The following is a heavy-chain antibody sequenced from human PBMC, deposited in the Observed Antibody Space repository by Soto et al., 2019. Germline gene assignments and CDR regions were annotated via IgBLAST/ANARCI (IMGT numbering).Heavy chain of an antibody. D-gene: IGHD2-21*01. CDR2: IYYSGST. CDR3: ARGQGGDDAFDI. V-gene: IGHV4-59*01. CDR1: GGSIISYY. J-gene: IGHJ3*02. Sequence: SETLSHTCTVSGGSIISYYWSWIRQPPGKGLEWIGYIYYSGSTNYNPSLKSRVTISVDTSKNQFSLKLSSVTAADTAVYYCARGQGGDDAFDIWGQGTIVTVSS.